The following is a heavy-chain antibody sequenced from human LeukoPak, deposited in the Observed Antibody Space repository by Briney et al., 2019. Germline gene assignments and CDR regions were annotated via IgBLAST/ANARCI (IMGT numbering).Heavy chain of an antibody. J-gene: IGHJ6*04. CDR3: ARDHSSSWYDPLYYYYGMDV. Sequence: GGSLRLSCAASGFTFSSYWMHWVRQAPGKGLVWVSRINSDGSSTSYADSVKGRFTISRDNAKNTLYLQMNSLRAEDTAVYYCARDHSSSWYDPLYYYYGMDVWGKGTTVTASS. CDR1: GFTFSSYW. D-gene: IGHD6-13*01. CDR2: INSDGSST. V-gene: IGHV3-74*01.